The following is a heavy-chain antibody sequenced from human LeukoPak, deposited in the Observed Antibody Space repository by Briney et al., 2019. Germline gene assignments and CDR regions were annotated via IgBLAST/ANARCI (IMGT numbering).Heavy chain of an antibody. D-gene: IGHD2-2*01. CDR3: TTRYCSSTSCPFDY. CDR2: IKSKTDGGTT. CDR1: GFTFSNAW. Sequence: GGSLRLSCAASGFTFSNAWMSWVRQAPGKGLEWVGRIKSKTDGGTTDYAAPVKGRFTISRDESKNTPYLQMNSLKTEDTAVYYCTTRYCSSTSCPFDYWGQGTLVTVSS. V-gene: IGHV3-15*01. J-gene: IGHJ4*02.